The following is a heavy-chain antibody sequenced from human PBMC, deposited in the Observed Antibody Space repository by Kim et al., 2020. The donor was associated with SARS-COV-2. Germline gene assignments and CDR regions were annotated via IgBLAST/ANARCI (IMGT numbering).Heavy chain of an antibody. CDR3: ARDSYYDIYRYYYCYVGV. Sequence: ASVKVSCKASGYTFTSYAMHWVRQAPGQGLEWMGWINADNGNTNYSQKFQGRVTITRDTSVSTAYMELSSLRSEDTAVYYCARDSYYDIYRYYYCYVGVWGKEPAVTVS. CDR2: INADNGNT. CDR1: GYTFTSYA. J-gene: IGHJ6*03. V-gene: IGHV1-3*01. D-gene: IGHD3-9*01.